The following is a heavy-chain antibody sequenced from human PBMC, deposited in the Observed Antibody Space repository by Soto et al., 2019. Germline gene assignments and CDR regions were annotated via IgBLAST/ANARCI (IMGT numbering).Heavy chain of an antibody. CDR3: ARVIAAAADRDY. V-gene: IGHV1-18*01. J-gene: IGHJ4*02. D-gene: IGHD6-13*01. CDR2: ISAYNGKT. CDR1: GGTFTSSG. Sequence: VKVSCKASGGTFTSSGISWVRQAPGRGLEWMGWISAYNGKTNYAQKLQGRVTMTTDTSTSTAYMELRSLRSDDTAVYYCARVIAAAADRDYWGQGTLVTLSS.